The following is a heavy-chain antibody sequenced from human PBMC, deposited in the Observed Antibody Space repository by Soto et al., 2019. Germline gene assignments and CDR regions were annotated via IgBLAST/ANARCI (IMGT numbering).Heavy chain of an antibody. V-gene: IGHV4-59*01. D-gene: IGHD3-22*01. J-gene: IGHJ4*02. CDR1: GGSMNTFY. CDR2: IYFRGTT. Sequence: SETLSLTCTVSGGSMNTFYWSWVRQSPGKGLEWIGYIYFRGTTHYHPSLQSRVSISIDTSQNQFSLKLNSMTTADTAVYYCARSSGYATPLDQWGQGTLVTVSS. CDR3: ARSSGYATPLDQ.